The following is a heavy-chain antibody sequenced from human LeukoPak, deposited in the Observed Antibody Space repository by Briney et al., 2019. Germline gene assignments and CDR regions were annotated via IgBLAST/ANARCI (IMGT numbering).Heavy chain of an antibody. Sequence: PGGSLRLSCAASGFTFSDYYMSWIRQAPGKGLEWVSYISSSGSTIYYADSVKGRFTISRDNSKNTLYLQMNSLRAEDTAVYYCAKDLRAINWNWAPPNWFDPWGQGTLVTVSS. D-gene: IGHD1-7*01. V-gene: IGHV3-11*01. CDR3: AKDLRAINWNWAPPNWFDP. J-gene: IGHJ5*02. CDR2: ISSSGSTI. CDR1: GFTFSDYY.